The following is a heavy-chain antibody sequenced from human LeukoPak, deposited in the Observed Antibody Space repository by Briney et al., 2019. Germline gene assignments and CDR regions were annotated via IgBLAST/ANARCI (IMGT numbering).Heavy chain of an antibody. V-gene: IGHV3-23*01. CDR1: GLTFSSHW. D-gene: IGHD4-17*01. J-gene: IGHJ6*02. CDR3: ARYSNPPLRGVTTGYYYYYGMDV. Sequence: GGSLRLSCAASGLTFSSHWMHWVRQAPGKGLEWVSAISGSDGSKYYADSVKGRFTISRDNSKNTLYLQMNSLSAEDTAVYYCARYSNPPLRGVTTGYYYYYGMDVWGQGTTVSVSS. CDR2: ISGSDGSK.